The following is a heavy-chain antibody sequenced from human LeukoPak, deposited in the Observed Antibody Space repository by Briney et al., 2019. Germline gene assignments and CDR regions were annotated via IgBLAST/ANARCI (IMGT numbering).Heavy chain of an antibody. CDR2: IYNTGST. V-gene: IGHV4-59*01. D-gene: IGHD6-13*01. CDR1: GDSISSYY. Sequence: SETLSLTCTVSGDSISSYYWSWIRQPPGKKLEWFGYIYNTGSTSYNPSLKSRVTISVDTSKNQFSLKVTSVTAADTAVYYCARGSSSWSPDFDYWGQGTLVTVSS. J-gene: IGHJ4*02. CDR3: ARGSSSWSPDFDY.